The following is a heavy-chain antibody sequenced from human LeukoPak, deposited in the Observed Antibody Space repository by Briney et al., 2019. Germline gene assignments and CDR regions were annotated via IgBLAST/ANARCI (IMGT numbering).Heavy chain of an antibody. D-gene: IGHD3-22*01. V-gene: IGHV3-9*03. J-gene: IGHJ5*02. Sequence: PGGSLRLSCAASGLTFDDYAMHWVRQAPGKGLERVSGISWNSGSIGYADSVEGRFTISRDNAKNSLYLQMKSLRAEDMALYYCARGLHYYYDSSGYYNWFDPWGEGTLVTVSS. CDR2: ISWNSGSI. CDR1: GLTFDDYA. CDR3: ARGLHYYYDSSGYYNWFDP.